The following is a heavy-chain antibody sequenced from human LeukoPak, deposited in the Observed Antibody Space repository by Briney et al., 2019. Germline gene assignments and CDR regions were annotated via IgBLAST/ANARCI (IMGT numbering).Heavy chain of an antibody. CDR2: IYHSGST. D-gene: IGHD6-19*01. V-gene: IGHV4-30-2*01. CDR1: GGSISSGGYS. CDR3: ARGLSSWYFDY. J-gene: IGHJ4*02. Sequence: SETLSLTCAVSGGSISSGGYSWSWIRRPPGKGLEWIGYIYHSGSTYYNPSLKSRVTTSVDRSKNQFSLKLSSVTAADTAVYYCARGLSSWYFDYWGQGTLVTVSS.